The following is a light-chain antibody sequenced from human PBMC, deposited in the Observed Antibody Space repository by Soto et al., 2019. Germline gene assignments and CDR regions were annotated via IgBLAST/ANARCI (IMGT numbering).Light chain of an antibody. CDR3: QEYNNFPYT. J-gene: IGKJ2*01. Sequence: DIKMTQSPSSVSASVGDRVTITCRARKDISSWLAWYQQKPGNDPKLLIYAASSLQSGVPSRFSGSGSGTDFTLTISSLQPEDVATYYCQEYNNFPYTFGQGTKLEIK. V-gene: IGKV1D-12*01. CDR2: AAS. CDR1: KDISSW.